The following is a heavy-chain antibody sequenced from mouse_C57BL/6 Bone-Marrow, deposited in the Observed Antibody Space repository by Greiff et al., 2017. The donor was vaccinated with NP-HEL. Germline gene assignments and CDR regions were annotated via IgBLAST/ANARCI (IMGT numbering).Heavy chain of an antibody. CDR1: GFTFTDYY. Sequence: EVHLVESGGGLVQPGGSLSLSCAASGFTFTDYYMSWVRQPPGKALEWLVFIRNKANGYTTEYSASVKGRFTISRDTSQSILYLQMNALRAEDSATYYCARSIYYEYADDLFYAMDYWGEGTSVTVSS. D-gene: IGHD2-4*01. CDR2: IRNKANGYTT. CDR3: ARSIYYEYADDLFYAMDY. J-gene: IGHJ4*01. V-gene: IGHV7-3*01.